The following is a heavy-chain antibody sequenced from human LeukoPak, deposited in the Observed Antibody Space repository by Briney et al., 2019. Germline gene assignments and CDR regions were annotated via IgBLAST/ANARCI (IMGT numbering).Heavy chain of an antibody. CDR1: GFTFSSYA. J-gene: IGHJ4*02. Sequence: GGSLRLSCAASGFTFSSYAMSWVRQAPGMGLEWVSAISGSGGSTYYADSVKGRFTISRDNSKNTLYLQMNSLRAEDTAVYYCAKDGNIVVVPAEYFDYWGQGTLVTVSS. V-gene: IGHV3-23*01. D-gene: IGHD2-2*01. CDR2: ISGSGGST. CDR3: AKDGNIVVVPAEYFDY.